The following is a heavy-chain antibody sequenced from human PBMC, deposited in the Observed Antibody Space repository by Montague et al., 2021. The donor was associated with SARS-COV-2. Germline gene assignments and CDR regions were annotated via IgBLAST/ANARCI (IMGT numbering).Heavy chain of an antibody. J-gene: IGHJ5*02. CDR1: GGSISSGGYY. CDR2: IYYSGST. V-gene: IGHV4-31*03. Sequence: TLSLTCTVSGGSISSGGYYWSWIRQHPGKGLEWIGYIYYSGSTXYNPSLESRVTISVDTSKNQFSLKLSSVTAADTAVYYCARARRGSGSGSYFDILVNWFDPWGQGTLVTVSS. CDR3: ARARRGSGSGSYFDILVNWFDP. D-gene: IGHD3-10*01.